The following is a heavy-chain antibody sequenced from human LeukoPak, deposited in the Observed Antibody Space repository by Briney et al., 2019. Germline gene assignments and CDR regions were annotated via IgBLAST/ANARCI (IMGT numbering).Heavy chain of an antibody. CDR2: IYYSGST. D-gene: IGHD6-13*01. V-gene: IGHV4-59*01. CDR3: ARVGIAADLDY. CDR1: GGSISSYY. Sequence: SETLSLTCTVSGGSISSYYWSWIRQPPGKGLEWIGYIYYSGSTNYNPSLKSRVTISVDTSKNQFSLKLSSVTAADTAVYYCARVGIAADLDYWGQGTLVTVSS. J-gene: IGHJ4*02.